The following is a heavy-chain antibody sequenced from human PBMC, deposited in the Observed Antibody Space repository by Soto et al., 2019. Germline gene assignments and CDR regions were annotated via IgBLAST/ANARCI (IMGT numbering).Heavy chain of an antibody. CDR3: ARAQEIDNFWSLGYYYTMDV. Sequence: EVQLVESGGGLVRPGGSLRLSCAASEFTFSNYEMHWVRQAPGKGLEWVSYISSSGSTIYYGDSVKGRFTISRDNTKSSLYLNMDSLRAEDTAVYYCARAQEIDNFWSLGYYYTMDVWGQVTTVTVSS. V-gene: IGHV3-48*03. CDR1: EFTFSNYE. J-gene: IGHJ6*02. CDR2: ISSSGSTI. D-gene: IGHD3-3*01.